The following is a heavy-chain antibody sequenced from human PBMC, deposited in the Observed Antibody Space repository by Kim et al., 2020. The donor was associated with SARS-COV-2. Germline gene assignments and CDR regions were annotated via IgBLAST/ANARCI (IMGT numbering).Heavy chain of an antibody. J-gene: IGHJ3*02. Sequence: GGSLRLSCAASGFTVSTSWMYWVRQAPGKGLVWVSRINSDGSSTNYADSVKGRFTISRDNAKNRLYMQMNSLRTEDTAVYFCARHLNRAFDICGQGTMVAVSS. CDR3: ARHLNRAFDI. V-gene: IGHV3-74*01. CDR2: INSDGSST. CDR1: GFTVSTSW.